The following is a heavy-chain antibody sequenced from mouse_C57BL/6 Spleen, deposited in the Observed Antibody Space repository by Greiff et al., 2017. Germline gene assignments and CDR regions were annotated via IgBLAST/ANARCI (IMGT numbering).Heavy chain of an antibody. CDR1: GFTFSSYA. CDR2: ISDGGSYT. CDR3: ARGNNVFYAMDY. D-gene: IGHD2-1*01. Sequence: DVHLVESGGGLVKPGGSLKLSCAASGFTFSSYAMSWVRQTPEKRLEWVASISDGGSYTYYPDNVKGRFTISRDNAKNNLYLQMSHLKSEDTAMYYCARGNNVFYAMDYWGQGTSVTVSS. V-gene: IGHV5-4*01. J-gene: IGHJ4*01.